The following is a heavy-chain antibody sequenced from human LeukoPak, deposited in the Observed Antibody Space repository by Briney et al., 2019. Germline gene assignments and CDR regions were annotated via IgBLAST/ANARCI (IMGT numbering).Heavy chain of an antibody. CDR1: GFTFDDYA. D-gene: IGHD6-19*01. Sequence: GRSLRLSCAASGFTFDDYAMHWVRQAPGKGLEWVSGISWNSGSIGYADSVKGRFTISRDNAKNSLYLQMNCLRAEDTALYYCAKDIMVMYSSGGGMDVWGQGTTVTVSS. V-gene: IGHV3-9*01. J-gene: IGHJ6*02. CDR2: ISWNSGSI. CDR3: AKDIMVMYSSGGGMDV.